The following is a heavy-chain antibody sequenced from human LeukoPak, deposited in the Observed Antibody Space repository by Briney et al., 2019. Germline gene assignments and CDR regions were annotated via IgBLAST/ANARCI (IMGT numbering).Heavy chain of an antibody. D-gene: IGHD3-22*01. J-gene: IGHJ1*01. CDR2: ISWNSGSI. Sequence: GGSLRLSCAASGFTFDDYAMHWVRQAPGKGLEWVSGISWNSGSIGYVDSVKGRFTISRDNAKNSLYLQMNSLRAEDTAVYYCARASYYYDSSGPPGHWGQGTLVTVSS. CDR3: ARASYYYDSSGPPGH. CDR1: GFTFDDYA. V-gene: IGHV3-9*01.